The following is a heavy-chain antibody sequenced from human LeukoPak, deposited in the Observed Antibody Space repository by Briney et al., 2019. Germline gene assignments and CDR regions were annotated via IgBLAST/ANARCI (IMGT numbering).Heavy chain of an antibody. V-gene: IGHV4-59*01. J-gene: IGHJ3*02. D-gene: IGHD4-17*01. CDR1: GGSLSSYY. Sequence: SETLSLTCTVSGGSLSSYYWSWIRQPPGKGLEWIGYIYYSGSTNYNPSLKSRVTISVDTSKNQFSLKLSSVTAADTAVYYCAREVGYGDYKDDAFDIWGQGTMVTVSS. CDR3: AREVGYGDYKDDAFDI. CDR2: IYYSGST.